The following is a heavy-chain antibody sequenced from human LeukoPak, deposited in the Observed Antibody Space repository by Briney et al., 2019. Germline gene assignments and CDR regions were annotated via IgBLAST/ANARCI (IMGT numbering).Heavy chain of an antibody. J-gene: IGHJ4*02. V-gene: IGHV3-23*01. CDR2: ISGSGGST. CDR3: AKDQDIVVVTAFKY. CDR1: GSTFSSYA. Sequence: GASLRLSCAASGSTFSSYAMSWVRQAPGKGLEWVSAISGSGGSTYYADSVKGRFTISRDNSKNTLYLQMNSLRAEDTAVYYCAKDQDIVVVTAFKYWGQGTLVTVSS. D-gene: IGHD2-21*02.